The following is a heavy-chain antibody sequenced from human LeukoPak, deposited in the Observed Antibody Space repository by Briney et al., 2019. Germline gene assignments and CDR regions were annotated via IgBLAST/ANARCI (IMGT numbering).Heavy chain of an antibody. CDR1: GGSFSGYY. Sequence: SETLSLTCAVYGGSFSGYYWSWIRQPPGKGLEWIGEINHSGSTNYNPSLKSRVTISVDTSKNQFSLKLSSLTAADTAVYYCARHGWYYFDSWGQGTLVTVSS. J-gene: IGHJ4*02. D-gene: IGHD2-15*01. CDR3: ARHGWYYFDS. CDR2: INHSGST. V-gene: IGHV4-34*01.